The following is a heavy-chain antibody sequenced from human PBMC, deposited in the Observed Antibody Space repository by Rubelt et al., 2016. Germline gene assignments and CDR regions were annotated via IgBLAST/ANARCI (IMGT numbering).Heavy chain of an antibody. CDR2: IYYSGST. V-gene: IGHV4-59*01. CDR3: ARSAWIPHYFDY. Sequence: QVQLQESGPGLVKPSETLSLTCTVSGGSISSYYWSWIRQPPGKGLEWIGYIYYSGSTNSNPSLKSRVTISVDTSKNQFSLKLSSVTAADTAVYYCARSAWIPHYFDYWGQGTLVTVSS. D-gene: IGHD5-12*01. CDR1: GGSISSYY. J-gene: IGHJ4*02.